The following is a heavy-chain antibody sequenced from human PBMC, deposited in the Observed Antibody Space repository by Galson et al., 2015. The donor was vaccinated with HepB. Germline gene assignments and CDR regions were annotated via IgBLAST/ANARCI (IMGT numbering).Heavy chain of an antibody. CDR3: ARDTEVTAGLFFDY. CDR1: GGSISSSSYY. Sequence: SLTCTVSGGSISSSSYYWGWIRQPPGKGLEWIGSIYYSGSTYYNPSLKSRVTISVDTSKNQFSLKLSSVTAADTAVYYCARDTEVTAGLFFDYWGQGTLVTVSS. V-gene: IGHV4-39*07. CDR2: IYYSGST. J-gene: IGHJ4*02. D-gene: IGHD5-18*01.